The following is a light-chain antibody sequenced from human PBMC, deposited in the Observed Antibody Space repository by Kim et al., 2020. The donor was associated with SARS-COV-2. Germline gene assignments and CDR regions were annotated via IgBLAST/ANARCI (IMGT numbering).Light chain of an antibody. V-gene: IGKV3-20*01. CDR3: HQYGGSST. CDR2: GAS. CDR1: QSVSSSY. Sequence: PGERATLSCRASQSVSSSYLAWYQQKPGQAPRLLISGASSRATGIPDRFSGSGSGTDFTLTISRLEPEDFAVYYCHQYGGSSTFGQGTKVDI. J-gene: IGKJ1*01.